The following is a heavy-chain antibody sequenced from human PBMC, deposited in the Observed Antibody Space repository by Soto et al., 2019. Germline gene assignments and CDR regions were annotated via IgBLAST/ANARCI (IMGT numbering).Heavy chain of an antibody. V-gene: IGHV3-30*18. CDR3: AKGQRGSSVGMDV. D-gene: IGHD3-22*01. J-gene: IGHJ6*02. Sequence: QMRLVESGGGGVQPGRSLRLSWLVSGFTLGYYGTNWVRQAPGKGLEWVAHLSYDGVYTAYADSVKGRFTISSDSSNITLFLQMDSLTTDDTAVYYCAKGQRGSSVGMDVWGQGTNVTVSS. CDR2: LSYDGVYT. CDR1: GFTLGYYG.